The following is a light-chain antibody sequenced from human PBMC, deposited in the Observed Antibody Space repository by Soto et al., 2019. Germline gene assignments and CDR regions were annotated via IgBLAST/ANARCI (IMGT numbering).Light chain of an antibody. CDR1: QSVSSSY. CDR3: QQDGSSPPWT. J-gene: IGKJ1*01. Sequence: EIVLTQSPGTLSLSPGERATLSCRASQSVSSSYLAWYQQKPGQAPRLLIYGASSRATGIPDRFSGSGSGTDFPLTISRLEPEDFAVDYCQQDGSSPPWTFGQGTKVEIK. CDR2: GAS. V-gene: IGKV3-20*01.